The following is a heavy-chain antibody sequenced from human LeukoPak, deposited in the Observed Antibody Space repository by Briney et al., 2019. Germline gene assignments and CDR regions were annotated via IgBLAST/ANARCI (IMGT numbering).Heavy chain of an antibody. V-gene: IGHV1-2*02. CDR3: ARESRGILNYFDF. Sequence: ASVKVSCKASGYTFTVYYMHWVRQAPGQGLEWMGWINPDSGGPNYAQKFQGRVTMTRDTSISTAYMELSRLRSDDTAVYYCARESRGILNYFDFWGQGTLVTVSS. D-gene: IGHD3-22*01. J-gene: IGHJ4*02. CDR2: INPDSGGP. CDR1: GYTFTVYY.